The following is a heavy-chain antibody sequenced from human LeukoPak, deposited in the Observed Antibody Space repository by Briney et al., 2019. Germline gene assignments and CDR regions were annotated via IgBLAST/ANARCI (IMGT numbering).Heavy chain of an antibody. D-gene: IGHD2-2*01. CDR3: ARGPGVPAAPYMDV. CDR1: GFTFSSYG. J-gene: IGHJ6*03. Sequence: PGGSLRLSCAASGFTFSSYGMSWVRQAPGKGLEWVSGISSIDGSTYYADSVKGRFTVSRDNSKNTLYLQMNSLRAEDTAVYYCARGPGVPAAPYMDVWGKGTTVTISS. V-gene: IGHV3-23*01. CDR2: ISSIDGST.